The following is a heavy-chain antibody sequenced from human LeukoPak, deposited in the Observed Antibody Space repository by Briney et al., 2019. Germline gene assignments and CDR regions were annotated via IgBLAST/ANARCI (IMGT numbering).Heavy chain of an antibody. J-gene: IGHJ4*02. CDR3: VKQVFGETGYFDS. D-gene: IGHD3-10*01. Sequence: PGGSLRLSCAASGFVFSSYGMHWVRQAPGKGLEWVAFIRYDGSNEYYADSVKGQFTISRDNSKSTLYLQMKSLRVEDTALYYCVKQVFGETGYFDSWGQGTLVSVST. CDR1: GFVFSSYG. V-gene: IGHV3-30*02. CDR2: IRYDGSNE.